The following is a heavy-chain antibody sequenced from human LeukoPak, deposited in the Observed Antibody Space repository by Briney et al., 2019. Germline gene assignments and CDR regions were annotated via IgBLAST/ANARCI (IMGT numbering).Heavy chain of an antibody. CDR2: ISSSSSYI. V-gene: IGHV3-21*01. J-gene: IGHJ6*02. D-gene: IGHD2-2*02. CDR3: ARDRDYCSSTSCYRGHYYYYGMDV. CDR1: GFTFSSYS. Sequence: PGGSLRLSCAASGFTFSSYSMNWVRQAPGKGLEWVSSISSSSSYIYYADSVKGRFTISRDNPKNSLYLQINSLRAEDTAVYYCARDRDYCSSTSCYRGHYYYYGMDVWGQGTTVTVSS.